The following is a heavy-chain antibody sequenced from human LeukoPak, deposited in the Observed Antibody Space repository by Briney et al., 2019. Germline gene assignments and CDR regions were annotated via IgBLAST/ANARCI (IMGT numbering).Heavy chain of an antibody. CDR3: ARGRKRRKYFDMLTGYYTAYFFDY. V-gene: IGHV1-8*01. J-gene: IGHJ4*02. D-gene: IGHD3-9*01. Sequence: SVKVSCQASGCTFTSYFLHGLRPASAQGLDWMGWMNPYSWNEGYEEKFQGRVTITRNTAISTGYMELRRLRSEDTAVYYSARGRKRRKYFDMLTGYYTAYFFDYGGQGTRVTVS. CDR1: GCTFTSYF. CDR2: MNPYSWNE.